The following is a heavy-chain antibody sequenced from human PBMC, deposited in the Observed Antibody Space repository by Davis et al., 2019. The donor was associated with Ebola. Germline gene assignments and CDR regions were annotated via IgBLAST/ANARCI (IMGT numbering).Heavy chain of an antibody. CDR3: AKVHPPTTVTAGWFDP. CDR2: ISVRSIT. J-gene: IGHJ5*02. V-gene: IGHV3-23*01. Sequence: GESLKISCAASGFIFSSYAMSWVRQAPGKGLEWVSSISVRSITYHADSVKGRFTISSDNSKNTLYLQMNSLRVEDTAVYYCAKVHPPTTVTAGWFDPWGQGTLVTVSS. CDR1: GFIFSSYA. D-gene: IGHD4-17*01.